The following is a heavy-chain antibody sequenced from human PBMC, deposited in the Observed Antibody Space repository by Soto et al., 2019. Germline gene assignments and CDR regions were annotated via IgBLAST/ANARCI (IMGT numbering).Heavy chain of an antibody. D-gene: IGHD2-2*01. J-gene: IGHJ6*02. V-gene: IGHV1-18*04. CDR3: ARATDIVVVPAAPSFYYYYGMDV. CDR2: ISAYNGNT. Sequence: QVQLVQSGAEVKKPGASVKVSCKASGYTFTSYGISWVRQAPGQGLEWMGWISAYNGNTNYAQKFQGRVTITADESTSTAYMELSSLRSEDTAVYYCARATDIVVVPAAPSFYYYYGMDVWGQGTTVTVSS. CDR1: GYTFTSYG.